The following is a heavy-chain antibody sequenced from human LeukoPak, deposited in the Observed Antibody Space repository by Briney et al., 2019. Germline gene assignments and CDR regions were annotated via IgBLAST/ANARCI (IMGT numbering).Heavy chain of an antibody. Sequence: GGSLRLSCAASGSTFSSDAMTWVRQAPGKGLEWVSGISVDGGSTFYADSVEGRFTISRDNSKNTLYLQMNSLRAEDTAVYYCAKEISGVSSGNYWGQGTLVTVSS. D-gene: IGHD6-25*01. V-gene: IGHV3-23*01. CDR3: AKEISGVSSGNY. J-gene: IGHJ4*02. CDR1: GSTFSSDA. CDR2: ISVDGGST.